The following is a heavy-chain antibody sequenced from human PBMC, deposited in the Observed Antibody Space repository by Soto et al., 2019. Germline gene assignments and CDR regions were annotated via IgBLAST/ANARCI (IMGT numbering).Heavy chain of an antibody. V-gene: IGHV2-5*02. D-gene: IGHD2-15*01. CDR1: GFSLSTSGVG. CDR2: IYWDDDK. J-gene: IGHJ4*02. CDR3: AHRPSYCSCGSCYAGFDY. Sequence: QITLKESGPTLVKHTQTLTLTCTFSGFSLSTSGVGVGWIRQPPGQALEGLALIYWDDDKRYSTSMKSMLTITTDTSKKQVVLTMTTRDPVDTASYYCAHRPSYCSCGSCYAGFDYWGQGTLVTFSS.